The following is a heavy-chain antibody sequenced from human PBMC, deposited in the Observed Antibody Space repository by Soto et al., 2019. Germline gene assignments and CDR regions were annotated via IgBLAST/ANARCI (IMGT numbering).Heavy chain of an antibody. CDR1: GFNFGVFG. CDR2: LSYEGSEE. J-gene: IGHJ4*02. D-gene: IGHD6-19*01. V-gene: IGHV3-30*03. Sequence: GGSLRLSCAASGFNFGVFGVHWVRQAPGKGLEWLSVLSYEGSEEYYADSVRGRFTISRDNSKNTLFLQMDSLRVDDTGVYYCALTRRSSLLEVAGPGFEYWGQGTLVTVSS. CDR3: ALTRRSSLLEVAGPGFEY.